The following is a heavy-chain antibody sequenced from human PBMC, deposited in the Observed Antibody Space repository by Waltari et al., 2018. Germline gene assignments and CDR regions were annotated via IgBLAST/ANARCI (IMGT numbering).Heavy chain of an antibody. CDR2: IIPILGIA. Sequence: QVQLVQSGAEVKKPGSSVKVSCKASGGTFSSYTISWVRQAPGQGLEWMGRIIPILGIANYAQKFQGRVTITADKSTSTAYMELSSLRSEDTAVYYCARNAQITMVRGVIFDWGQGTLVTVSS. CDR3: ARNAQITMVRGVIFD. V-gene: IGHV1-69*02. CDR1: GGTFSSYT. D-gene: IGHD3-10*01. J-gene: IGHJ4*02.